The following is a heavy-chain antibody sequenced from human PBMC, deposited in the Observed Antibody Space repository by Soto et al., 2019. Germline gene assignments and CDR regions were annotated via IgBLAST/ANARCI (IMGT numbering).Heavy chain of an antibody. J-gene: IGHJ4*02. CDR1: GGSISSYY. V-gene: IGHV4-59*07. CDR3: ARSAENVWGSYRYTFDY. CDR2: IYYSGST. D-gene: IGHD3-16*02. Sequence: PSDTPSLTXTVSGGSISSYYWSWIRQPPGKGLEWIGYIYYSGSTNYNPSLKSRVTISVDTSKNQFSLKLSSVTAADTAVYYCARSAENVWGSYRYTFDYWGQGTLVTVSS.